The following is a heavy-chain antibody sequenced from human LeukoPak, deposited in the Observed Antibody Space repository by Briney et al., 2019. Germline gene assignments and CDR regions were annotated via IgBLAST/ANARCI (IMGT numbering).Heavy chain of an antibody. Sequence: TGGSLRLSCVASGFTFSNYGMHWVRQAPDKRLQWVGVIWFDGSNEYYADSVKGRFTISRDNSKNTLYLQMNSLRAEDTAVYYCARDDYDFWSGYYTNPTWGQGTLVTVSS. CDR1: GFTFSNYG. D-gene: IGHD3-3*01. CDR3: ARDDYDFWSGYYTNPT. CDR2: IWFDGSNE. V-gene: IGHV3-33*01. J-gene: IGHJ5*02.